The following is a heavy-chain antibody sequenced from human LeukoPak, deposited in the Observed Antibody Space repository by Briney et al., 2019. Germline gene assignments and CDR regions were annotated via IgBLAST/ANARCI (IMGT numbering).Heavy chain of an antibody. V-gene: IGHV1-2*02. CDR2: INPNSGGT. D-gene: IGHD3-10*01. Sequence: ASVKVSCKASGYTFTGCYIHWVRQAPGQGLEWMGWINPNSGGTKYAQKFQGRVTMTRDTSISTAYMELSRLRSDDTAVYYCARAPGSTSGSGTWGQGTLVTVSS. CDR1: GYTFTGCY. J-gene: IGHJ4*02. CDR3: ARAPGSTSGSGT.